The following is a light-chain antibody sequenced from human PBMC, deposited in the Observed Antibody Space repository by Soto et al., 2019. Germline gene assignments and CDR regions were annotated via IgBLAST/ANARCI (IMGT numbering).Light chain of an antibody. CDR1: SSDVGAYDY. J-gene: IGLJ1*01. Sequence: QSVLTQPPSASGSPGQSVTISCVGTSSDVGAYDYASWYLQHPGEAPKLIIYEVNKRPSGVSDRFSGSKSGNTASLTVSGLQDEDEGEYYCSSSAGSNNLGVFGTGTKVTVL. CDR2: EVN. CDR3: SSSAGSNNLGV. V-gene: IGLV2-8*01.